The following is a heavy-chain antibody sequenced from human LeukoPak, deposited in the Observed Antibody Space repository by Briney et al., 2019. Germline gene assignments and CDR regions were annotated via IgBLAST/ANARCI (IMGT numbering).Heavy chain of an antibody. V-gene: IGHV4-59*13. CDR1: DRSISSYY. CDR3: AGDVMSTALDAFDV. Sequence: SETMALTCNVYDRSISSYYWSWIRQPPGQGLEWIAYIYCSGSTNHNPSLKSRVTMSVDTSKNQFSLKLSSVTAADTAVYYCAGDVMSTALDAFDVWGQETMVTVSS. D-gene: IGHD1-1*01. J-gene: IGHJ3*01. CDR2: IYCSGST.